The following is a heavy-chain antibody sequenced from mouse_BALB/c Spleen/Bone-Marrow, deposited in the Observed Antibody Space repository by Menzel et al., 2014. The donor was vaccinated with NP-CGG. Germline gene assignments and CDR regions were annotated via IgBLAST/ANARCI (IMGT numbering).Heavy chain of an antibody. CDR3: ARDGYYVFYAMDY. D-gene: IGHD2-3*01. J-gene: IGHJ4*01. CDR2: INSNGGST. V-gene: IGHV5-6-3*01. CDR1: GFTFSSYG. Sequence: EVQRVESGGGLVQPGGSLKLSCAASGFTFSSYGMSWVRQTPDKSLELVATINSNGGSTYYPDSVKGRFTISRDNAENTLYLQMSSLKSEDTAMYYCARDGYYVFYAMDYWGQGTSVTVSS.